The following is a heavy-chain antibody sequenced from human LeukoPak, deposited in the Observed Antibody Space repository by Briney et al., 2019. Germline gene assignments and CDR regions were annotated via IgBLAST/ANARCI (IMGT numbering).Heavy chain of an antibody. CDR1: GFTFINAW. CDR2: IYSGGST. V-gene: IGHV3-66*01. D-gene: IGHD2/OR15-2a*01. CDR3: ARDAIGSFDY. J-gene: IGHJ4*02. Sequence: GGSLRLSCAASGFTFINAWMSWVRQAPGKGLEWVSVIYSGGSTYYADSVKGRFTISRDNSKNTLYLQMNSLRAEDTAVYYCARDAIGSFDYWGQGTLVTVSS.